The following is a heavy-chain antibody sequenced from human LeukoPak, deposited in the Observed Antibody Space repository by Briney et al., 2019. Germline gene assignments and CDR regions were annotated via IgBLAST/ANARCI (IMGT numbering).Heavy chain of an antibody. CDR1: GFTFSSYG. D-gene: IGHD1-1*01. Sequence: GGSLRLSCAASGFTFSSYGMHWVRQAPGKGLEWVAVISYDGSNKYYADSVKGRFTISRDNSKNTLYLQMNSQRAEDTAVYYCAKDDDIRGGYGMDVWGQGTTVTVSS. CDR2: ISYDGSNK. CDR3: AKDDDIRGGYGMDV. V-gene: IGHV3-30*18. J-gene: IGHJ6*02.